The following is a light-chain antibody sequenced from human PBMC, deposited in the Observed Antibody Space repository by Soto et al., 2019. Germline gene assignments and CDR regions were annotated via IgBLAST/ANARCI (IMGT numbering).Light chain of an antibody. J-gene: IGKJ1*01. CDR2: GAS. CDR3: QQHSHWPPWT. V-gene: IGKV3-11*01. CDR1: QNVRTF. Sequence: EVVLTQSPATLSLSPGERATLSCRASQNVRTFLDWYQQKPGQAPRLLIYGASNRATGIPARFSGGGSGTDFTITSSSLEPEDFAVYYCQQHSHWPPWTFGQGTRVEIQ.